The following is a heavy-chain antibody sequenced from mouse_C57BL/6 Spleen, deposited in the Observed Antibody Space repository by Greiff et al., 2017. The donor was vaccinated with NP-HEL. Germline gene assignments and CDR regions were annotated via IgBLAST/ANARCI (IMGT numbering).Heavy chain of an antibody. V-gene: IGHV1-26*01. J-gene: IGHJ3*01. Sequence: VQLQQSGPELVKPGASVKISCKASGYTFTDYYMNWVKQSHGKSLEWIGDINPNNGGTSYNQKFKGKATLTVDKSSSTAYMELRSLTSEDSAVYYCARYRYDGFAYWGQGTLVTVSA. D-gene: IGHD2-12*01. CDR2: INPNNGGT. CDR1: GYTFTDYY. CDR3: ARYRYDGFAY.